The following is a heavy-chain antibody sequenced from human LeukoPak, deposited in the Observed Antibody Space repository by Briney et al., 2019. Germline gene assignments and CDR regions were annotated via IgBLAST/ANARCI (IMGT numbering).Heavy chain of an antibody. CDR2: INPNSGGT. V-gene: IGHV1-2*02. CDR3: AREPGIAVVPGGMDI. CDR1: GYTFTGYY. Sequence: ASVKVSCKASGYTFTGYYMHWVRQAPGQGLEWMGWINPNSGGTNYAQKFQGRVTMTRDTSISTAYMELSRLRSDDTAVYYCAREPGIAVVPGGMDIWGKGTTVTVSS. J-gene: IGHJ6*03. D-gene: IGHD6-19*01.